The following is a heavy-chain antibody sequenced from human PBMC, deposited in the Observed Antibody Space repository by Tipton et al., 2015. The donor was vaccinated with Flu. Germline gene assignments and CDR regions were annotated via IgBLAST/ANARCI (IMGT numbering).Heavy chain of an antibody. D-gene: IGHD3-16*01. Sequence: TLSLTCAVSGGPISSYYWSWIRQPPGKGLEWLGHMFYTGITNYSPSLKSRVTISVDTSKNEFSLKLTSVTAADTAVYYCARGRLWGEIDPWGPGTLVTVSS. CDR1: GGPISSYY. CDR3: ARGRLWGEIDP. J-gene: IGHJ5*02. CDR2: MFYTGIT. V-gene: IGHV4-59*12.